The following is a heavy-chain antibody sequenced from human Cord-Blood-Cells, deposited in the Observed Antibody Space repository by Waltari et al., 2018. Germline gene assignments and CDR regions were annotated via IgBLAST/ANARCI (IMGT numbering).Heavy chain of an antibody. CDR1: GGSISSYY. CDR3: ARDAKYDFWSGYDAFDI. CDR2: IYTSGST. J-gene: IGHJ3*02. V-gene: IGHV4-4*07. Sequence: QVQLQESGPGLVKPSETLSLTCPVPGGSISSYYWSWIRQPAGKGLEWIGRIYTSGSTNYNPSLKSRVTMSVDTSKNQFSLKLSSVTAADTAVYYCARDAKYDFWSGYDAFDIWGQGTMVTVSS. D-gene: IGHD3-3*01.